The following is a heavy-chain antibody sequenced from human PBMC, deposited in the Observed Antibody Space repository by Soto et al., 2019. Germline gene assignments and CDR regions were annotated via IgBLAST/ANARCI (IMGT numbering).Heavy chain of an antibody. J-gene: IGHJ6*02. D-gene: IGHD6-13*01. CDR2: IWYDGSNK. CDR1: GFTFSSYG. CDR3: ARDMGSSWYVYYYYGMDV. V-gene: IGHV3-33*01. Sequence: QVQLVESGGGVVQPGRSLRLSCAASGFTFSSYGMHWVRQAPGKGLEWVAVIWYDGSNKYYADSVKGRFTISRDNSKNTLYLQMNSLRAEDTAVYYCARDMGSSWYVYYYYGMDVWGQGTTVTVSS.